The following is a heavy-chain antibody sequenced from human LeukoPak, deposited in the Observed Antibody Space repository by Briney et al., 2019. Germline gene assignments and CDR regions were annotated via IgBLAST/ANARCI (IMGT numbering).Heavy chain of an antibody. CDR2: IRRSGGGK. D-gene: IGHD6-19*01. J-gene: IGHJ4*02. V-gene: IGHV3-23*01. Sequence: PGGSLRLSCTPSTLPFSSYAMSCVRQAPGKALEWVSAIRRSGGGKYHADSVKGRFTIFRDNSKNTRYLQMNSLRDEDTALYYWAKAGIGVVGYFDYWGQGTLVTVSS. CDR1: TLPFSSYA. CDR3: AKAGIGVVGYFDY.